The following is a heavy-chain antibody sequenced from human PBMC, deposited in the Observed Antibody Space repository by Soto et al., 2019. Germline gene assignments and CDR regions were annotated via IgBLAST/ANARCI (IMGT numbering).Heavy chain of an antibody. Sequence: PSETLSHTFIVSKGSISRYYRSWSRQLPRKGLERIGFIYYSGSSNYNRSLQRRVTILVDTSKKQFSLKLSSVTAADTAVYYCGRNSPIAAHRLQGYCKVFWCKVTTVTVSS. CDR1: KGSISRYY. CDR2: IYYSGSS. J-gene: IGHJ6*03. D-gene: IGHD6-6*01. V-gene: IGHV4-59*12. CDR3: GRNSPIAAHRLQGYCKVF.